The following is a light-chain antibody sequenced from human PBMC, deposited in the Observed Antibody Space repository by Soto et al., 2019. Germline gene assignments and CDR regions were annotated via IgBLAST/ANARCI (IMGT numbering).Light chain of an antibody. J-gene: IGKJ1*01. CDR2: DSS. V-gene: IGKV1-5*01. Sequence: DIQMTQSPSTLFASVGDRVSITCRASQSVRNWLAWYQQKPGRAPHLLIYDSSTLEPGVPSRFRGSGSGTEFTLTINGLQPDDSATYYCQQYTNTNNPWMFGQGTKVDIK. CDR3: QQYTNTNNPWM. CDR1: QSVRNW.